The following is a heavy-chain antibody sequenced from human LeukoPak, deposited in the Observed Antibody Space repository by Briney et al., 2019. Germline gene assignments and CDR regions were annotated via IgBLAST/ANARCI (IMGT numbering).Heavy chain of an antibody. CDR3: AREGSLAFDP. J-gene: IGHJ5*02. Sequence: ASVKVSCKASGYTFTSYGISWVRQAPGQGLEWMGWIRVYNGNTNYAQNFQGRVTMTTDTSTSAAYMELRSLRSDDTAVYYCAREGSLAFDPWGQGTLVTVSS. V-gene: IGHV1-18*01. CDR2: IRVYNGNT. CDR1: GYTFTSYG.